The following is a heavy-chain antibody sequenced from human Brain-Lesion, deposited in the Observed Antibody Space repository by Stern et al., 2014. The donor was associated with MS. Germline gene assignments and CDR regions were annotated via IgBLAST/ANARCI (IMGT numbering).Heavy chain of an antibody. CDR1: GGSVSSTSYA. CDR2: IYYNGNT. CDR3: AGEEDIRYCSGGSCTGNWFDP. Sequence: QLQLQESGPGLVKPSETLSLTCTVAGGSVSSTSYAWAWIRQPPGKGLEWIGTIYYNGNTYYSPSLKSRLTISLDNSKNQLSLPLRFVTAADTAVYYCAGEEDIRYCSGGSCTGNWFDPWGQGTLVTVSS. D-gene: IGHD2-15*01. J-gene: IGHJ5*02. V-gene: IGHV4-39*01.